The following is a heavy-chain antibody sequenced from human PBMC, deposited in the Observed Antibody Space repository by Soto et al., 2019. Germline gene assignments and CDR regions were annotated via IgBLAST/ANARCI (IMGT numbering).Heavy chain of an antibody. V-gene: IGHV6-1*01. CDR1: GDSVSSNSAA. Sequence: PSQTLSLTCAISGDSVSSNSAAWNWIRQSPSRGLEWLGRTYYRSKWYNDYAVSVKSRITINPDTSKNQFSLQLNSVTPEDTAVYYCARRTSGGVVTTTNYYMDVWGKGTTVNVAS. CDR3: ARRTSGGVVTTTNYYMDV. J-gene: IGHJ6*03. D-gene: IGHD3-3*01. CDR2: TYYRSKWYN.